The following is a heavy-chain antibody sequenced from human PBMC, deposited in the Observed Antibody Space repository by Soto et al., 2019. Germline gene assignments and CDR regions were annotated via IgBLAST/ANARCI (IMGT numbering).Heavy chain of an antibody. J-gene: IGHJ4*02. V-gene: IGHV3-23*01. CDR1: GFSFRNYA. Sequence: GSLRLSCEASGFSFRNYAMSWVRQAPGRGLEWVAAISGSTITTYYADSVKGRFTISRDNSKNTLYLQMNSLRAEDTAVYYCARCGYYQKLDYWGQGTLVTVSS. CDR3: ARCGYYQKLDY. CDR2: ISGSTITT. D-gene: IGHD3-3*01.